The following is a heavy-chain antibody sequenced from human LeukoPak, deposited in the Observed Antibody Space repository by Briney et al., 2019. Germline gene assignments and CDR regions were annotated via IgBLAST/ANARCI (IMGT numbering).Heavy chain of an antibody. V-gene: IGHV4-34*01. J-gene: IGHJ3*02. D-gene: IGHD4-17*01. Sequence: SGTLSLTCAVYGGSFSGYYWSWIRQPPGKGLEWIGEINHSGSTNYNPSLKSRVTISVDTSKNQFSLKLSSVTAADTAVYYCASLGTTVLDAFDIWGQGTMVTVSS. CDR1: GGSFSGYY. CDR3: ASLGTTVLDAFDI. CDR2: INHSGST.